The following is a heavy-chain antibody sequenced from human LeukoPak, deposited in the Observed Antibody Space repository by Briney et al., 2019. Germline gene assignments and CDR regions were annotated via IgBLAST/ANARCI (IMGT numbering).Heavy chain of an antibody. V-gene: IGHV4-59*12. D-gene: IGHD2-2*01. CDR1: GGSISSYY. CDR3: GRMPQVVPVSYYFAH. CDR2: IYYSWST. J-gene: IGHJ4*02. Sequence: SETLSLTCTVSGGSISSYYWSWIRQPPGKGLEGIGYIYYSWSTNYKPSLKSRVTISVETHKHQLSLNLTSVIAADTDVYYCGRMPQVVPVSYYFAHWGQGTLVSVSS.